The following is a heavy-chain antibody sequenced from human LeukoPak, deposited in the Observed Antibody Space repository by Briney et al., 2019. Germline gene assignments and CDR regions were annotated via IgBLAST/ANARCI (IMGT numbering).Heavy chain of an antibody. CDR1: GFTFSSYS. D-gene: IGHD6-13*01. Sequence: GGSLRLSCAASGFTFSSYSMNWVRQAPGKGLEWVSSISSSSSYIYYADSVKGRFTISRDNAKNSLYLQMNSLRAEDTAVYYCARGGQQLATNWFDPWGQGTLVTVSS. J-gene: IGHJ5*02. CDR3: ARGGQQLATNWFDP. CDR2: ISSSSSYI. V-gene: IGHV3-21*01.